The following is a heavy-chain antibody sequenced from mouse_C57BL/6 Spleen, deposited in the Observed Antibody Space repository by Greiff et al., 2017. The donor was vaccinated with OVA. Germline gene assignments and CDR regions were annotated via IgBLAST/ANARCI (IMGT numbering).Heavy chain of an antibody. J-gene: IGHJ4*01. CDR3: ARLYYGNYDYAMDY. CDR2: ISSGSSTI. Sequence: EVQRVESGGGLVKPGGSLKLSCAASGFTFSDYGMHWVRQAPEKGLEWVASISSGSSTIYYAVTLKGRFTISRDNAKNTLFLQMTSLRSEDTAMYYCARLYYGNYDYAMDYWGQGTSVTVSS. D-gene: IGHD2-1*01. V-gene: IGHV5-17*01. CDR1: GFTFSDYG.